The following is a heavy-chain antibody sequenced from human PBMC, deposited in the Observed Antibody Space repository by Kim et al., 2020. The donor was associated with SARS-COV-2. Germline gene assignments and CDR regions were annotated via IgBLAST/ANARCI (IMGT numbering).Heavy chain of an antibody. Sequence: SETLSLTCAVYGGSFSGYYWSWIRQPPGKGLEWIGEINHSGSTNYNPSLKSRVTISVDTSKNQFSLKLSSVTAADTAVYYCARTFLRCSSTSCFSRYFDYWGQGTLVTVSS. V-gene: IGHV4-34*01. CDR3: ARTFLRCSSTSCFSRYFDY. CDR2: INHSGST. J-gene: IGHJ4*02. CDR1: GGSFSGYY. D-gene: IGHD2-2*01.